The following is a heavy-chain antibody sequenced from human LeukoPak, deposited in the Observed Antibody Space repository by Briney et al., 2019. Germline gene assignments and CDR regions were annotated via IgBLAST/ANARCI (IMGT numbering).Heavy chain of an antibody. J-gene: IGHJ4*02. CDR2: IENDDSTI. CDR1: GFRFSRHW. Sequence: GGSLRLSCAASGFRFSRHWMHWVRQAPGKGLVWVSRIENDDSTIAYADSVKGRFTISRDNVKNTVYLQMNSLRAEDTAVYYCVRALSGSEDYWGQGTLVTVSS. CDR3: VRALSGSEDY. V-gene: IGHV3-74*01. D-gene: IGHD2-15*01.